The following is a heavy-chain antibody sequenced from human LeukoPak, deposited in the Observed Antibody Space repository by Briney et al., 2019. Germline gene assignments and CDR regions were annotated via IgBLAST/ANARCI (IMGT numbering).Heavy chain of an antibody. V-gene: IGHV4-59*01. CDR2: ISYSGST. J-gene: IGHJ3*02. Sequence: SETLSLTCTVSGGSISSCHWSWIRQPPGKGLEWIGFISYSGSTNSNPSLKSRVAISIDTSENQFSLKLSSVTAADTAVYYCVRGNYDSRGYSNAFDIWGQGAMVTVSS. D-gene: IGHD3-22*01. CDR3: VRGNYDSRGYSNAFDI. CDR1: GGSISSCH.